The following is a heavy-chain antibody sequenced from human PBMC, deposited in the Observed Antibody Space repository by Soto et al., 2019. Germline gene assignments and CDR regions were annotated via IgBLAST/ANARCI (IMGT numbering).Heavy chain of an antibody. CDR2: ISGSGGST. Sequence: GGALRLSCAASGFTFSSYAMSWVRQAPGKGLEWVSAISGSGGSTYYADSVKGRFTISRDNSKNTLYLQMNSLRAEDTAVYYCAKTPRGYYGSGSYYWRSSFYYYYMDVWGKGTTVTVSS. V-gene: IGHV3-23*01. CDR3: AKTPRGYYGSGSYYWRSSFYYYYMDV. CDR1: GFTFSSYA. D-gene: IGHD3-10*01. J-gene: IGHJ6*03.